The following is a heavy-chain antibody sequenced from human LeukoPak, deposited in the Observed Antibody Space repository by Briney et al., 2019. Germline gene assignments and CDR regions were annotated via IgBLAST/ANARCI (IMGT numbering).Heavy chain of an antibody. V-gene: IGHV3-30*18. CDR1: GFTFSNYG. Sequence: GGSLRLSCAASGFTFSNYGMHWVRQAPGKGLEGWALISNDGSNDYYGDSVEGRFTISRDNSKNTLYLQMNSLIPEDTAVYYCAKDMGVLWWCLGDWGQGTLVTVSS. J-gene: IGHJ4*02. D-gene: IGHD2-21*01. CDR2: ISNDGSND. CDR3: AKDMGVLWWCLGD.